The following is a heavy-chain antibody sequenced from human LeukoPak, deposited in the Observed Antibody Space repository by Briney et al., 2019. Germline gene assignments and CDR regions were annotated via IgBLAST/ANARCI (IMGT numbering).Heavy chain of an antibody. D-gene: IGHD3-22*01. CDR3: AREDDSNGYYYGRCDY. Sequence: PGGSLRLSCAASGFTFRAYRMSWVRQAPGKGLEWVSYIRGSGSTKHNADSVKGRFTISRDNARNPLYLQMNSLRAEDTAFYYCAREDDSNGYYYGRCDYWGQGTLVTVSS. V-gene: IGHV3-48*04. CDR2: IRGSGSTK. J-gene: IGHJ4*02. CDR1: GFTFRAYR.